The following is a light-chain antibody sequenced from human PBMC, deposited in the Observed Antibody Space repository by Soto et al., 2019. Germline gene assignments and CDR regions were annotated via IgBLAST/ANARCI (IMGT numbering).Light chain of an antibody. CDR3: QHCGGSPPDS. CDR2: GTS. V-gene: IGKV3-20*01. Sequence: EIVLTQSPGTLSLSLGARATLSCKTSQGVYTKFVAWYQHKPGQALSLLIFGTSNRAADVPDRFSAMESGTDFSLTISRLQPEDSAVYYWQHCGGSPPDSFRQGTKLEIK. J-gene: IGKJ2*01. CDR1: QGVYTKF.